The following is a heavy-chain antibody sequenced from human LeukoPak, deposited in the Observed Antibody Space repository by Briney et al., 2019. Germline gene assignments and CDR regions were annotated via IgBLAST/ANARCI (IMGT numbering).Heavy chain of an antibody. CDR1: GGSISSYY. CDR3: ARARSGSLDY. D-gene: IGHD1-26*01. Sequence: SETLSLTSTVSGGSISSYYWSWIRQPAGKGLEWVGRIYSSGSTNDNPSLKSRVTMPVDTSKNQFSLKLTSVTAADTAVYYCARARSGSLDYWGQGTLVTVSS. CDR2: IYSSGST. J-gene: IGHJ4*02. V-gene: IGHV4-4*07.